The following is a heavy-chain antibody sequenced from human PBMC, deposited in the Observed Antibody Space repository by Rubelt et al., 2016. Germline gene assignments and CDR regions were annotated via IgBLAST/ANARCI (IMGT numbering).Heavy chain of an antibody. D-gene: IGHD2-8*01. J-gene: IGHJ4*02. CDR1: GGSIRTYY. Sequence: QVQLQESGPGLVKPSETLSLTCSVSGGSIRTYYWSWIRQPPGKGPEWIAYISYTGSTNYNPSLKSRVSISIDRAKNQFSLKLSSWTAADTAVYYCARQESCTNGVCSPFDYWGQGTLVTVSS. CDR2: ISYTGST. CDR3: ARQESCTNGVCSPFDY. V-gene: IGHV4-59*01.